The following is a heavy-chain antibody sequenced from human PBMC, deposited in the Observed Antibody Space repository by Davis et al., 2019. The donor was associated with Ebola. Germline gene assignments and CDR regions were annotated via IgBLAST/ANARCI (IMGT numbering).Heavy chain of an antibody. CDR2: INHSGST. CDR3: ARRLKFREYYFDY. Sequence: PSETLSLTCAVYGGSFSGYYWSWIRQPPGKGLEWIGEINHSGSTNYNPSLKSRVTISVDTSKNQFSLKLSSVTAADTAVYHCARRLKFREYYFDYWGQGTLVTVSS. J-gene: IGHJ4*02. D-gene: IGHD3-10*01. V-gene: IGHV4-34*01. CDR1: GGSFSGYY.